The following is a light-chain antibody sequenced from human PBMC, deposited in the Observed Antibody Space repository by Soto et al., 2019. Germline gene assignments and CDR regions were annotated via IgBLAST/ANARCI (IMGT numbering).Light chain of an antibody. V-gene: IGKV3-20*01. Sequence: EIVLTQSPGTLSLSPGERATLSCRASQSVSTSYLSWYQQKPGQAPRLLIYGASSRATGIPDRFSGSGSGTDFTLTISRLAPEDFEVYFCQQYGSSQFTFGPGTKVDI. CDR2: GAS. CDR1: QSVSTSY. CDR3: QQYGSSQFT. J-gene: IGKJ3*01.